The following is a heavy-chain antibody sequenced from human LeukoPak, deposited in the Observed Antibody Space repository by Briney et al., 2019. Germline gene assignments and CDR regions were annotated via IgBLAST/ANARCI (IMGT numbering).Heavy chain of an antibody. CDR2: IKQDGSEK. D-gene: IGHD3-10*01. J-gene: IGHJ4*02. CDR1: GFTFSSYW. V-gene: IGHV3-7*01. CDR3: ARDRGVSLLWFGELGD. Sequence: GGSLRLSCAASGFTFSSYWMSWVRQAPGKGLEWVANIKQDGSEKYYVDSVKGRFTISRDNAKNSLYLQMNSLRAEDTAVYYCARDRGVSLLWFGELGDWGQGTLVTVSS.